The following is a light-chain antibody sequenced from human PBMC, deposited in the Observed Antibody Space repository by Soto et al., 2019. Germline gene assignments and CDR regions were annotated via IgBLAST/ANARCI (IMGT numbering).Light chain of an antibody. J-gene: IGKJ1*01. CDR1: QNIFTW. CDR2: KAS. CDR3: QHYNDYPWT. V-gene: IGKV1-5*03. Sequence: DIQMTQSPSSLSASVGDRVTITCRANQNIFTWLAWYQQKPGKAPKLLIYKASSLESRVPSRISGSGSGTEFTLTISSLQPDDFATYYCQHYNDYPWTFGQGTKVEIK.